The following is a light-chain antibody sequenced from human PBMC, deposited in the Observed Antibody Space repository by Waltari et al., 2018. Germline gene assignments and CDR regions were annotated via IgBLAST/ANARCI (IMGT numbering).Light chain of an antibody. J-gene: IGLJ2*01. Sequence: TQDPAVSVALGQTVSLTCQVDSLRTYYASWYQQRPGQAPVLVMYDKDSRPSGVPDRFSASSSDNTASLTITGAQAEDEAYYYCHSRDASGVGGAFGGGTKLTVL. V-gene: IGLV3-19*01. CDR1: SLRTYY. CDR3: HSRDASGVGGA. CDR2: DKD.